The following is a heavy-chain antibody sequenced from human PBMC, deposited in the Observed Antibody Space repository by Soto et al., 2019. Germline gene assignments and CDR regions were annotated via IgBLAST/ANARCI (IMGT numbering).Heavy chain of an antibody. J-gene: IGHJ2*01. CDR3: ARGIGDYDPGAWYFDL. CDR1: GFTFSSYG. V-gene: IGHV3-33*01. D-gene: IGHD4-17*01. Sequence: QVQLVESGGGVVQPGRSLRLSCAASGFTFSSYGMHWVRQAPGKGLEWVAVIWYDGSNKYYADSVKGRFTISRDNSKNTLYLQMNSLRAEDTAVYYCARGIGDYDPGAWYFDLWGRGTLVTVSS. CDR2: IWYDGSNK.